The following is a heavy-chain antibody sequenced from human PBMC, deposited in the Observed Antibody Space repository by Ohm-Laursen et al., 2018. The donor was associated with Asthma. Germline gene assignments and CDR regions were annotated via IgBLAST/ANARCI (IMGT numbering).Heavy chain of an antibody. CDR3: ARVSCNDDICYSLFYN. Sequence: GASVKVSCKASGYTFTDYGISWVRQAPGQGLGWMGWISAKNNNTDFTQKLQGRVTLTTDTSTGTAYMEVRSLTSDDTAVYYCARVSCNDDICYSLFYNWGQGTLVTVSS. D-gene: IGHD2-15*01. CDR2: ISAKNNNT. J-gene: IGHJ4*02. V-gene: IGHV1-18*04. CDR1: GYTFTDYG.